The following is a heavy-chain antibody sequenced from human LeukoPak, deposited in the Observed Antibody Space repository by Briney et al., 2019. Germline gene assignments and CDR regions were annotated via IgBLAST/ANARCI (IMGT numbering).Heavy chain of an antibody. CDR3: ARGTWVSDRTFDT. Sequence: GGSLRLSCAASGFTFSTYSMNWVRQAPGKGLEWVSYISGTSSIIYYEDSVKGRFTISRDNAKNSLYLQMNSLRDGDTAVYYCARGTWVSDRTFDTWGQGTVVTVSS. V-gene: IGHV3-48*02. J-gene: IGHJ3*02. CDR1: GFTFSTYS. D-gene: IGHD1-14*01. CDR2: ISGTSSII.